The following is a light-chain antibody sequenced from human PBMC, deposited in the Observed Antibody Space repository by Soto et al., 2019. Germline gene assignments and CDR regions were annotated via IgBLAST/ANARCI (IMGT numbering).Light chain of an antibody. Sequence: DIVMTQSPLSLPVTPGEPASISCRSSQSLLHSNGYNYLDWYLQKPGQSPQLLIYLGSNRASGXPVXFSGSGSGTDFTLKISRVEAEDVGVYYCMQALQTITFGGGTKVEIK. CDR2: LGS. CDR1: QSLLHSNGYNY. CDR3: MQALQTIT. V-gene: IGKV2-28*01. J-gene: IGKJ4*01.